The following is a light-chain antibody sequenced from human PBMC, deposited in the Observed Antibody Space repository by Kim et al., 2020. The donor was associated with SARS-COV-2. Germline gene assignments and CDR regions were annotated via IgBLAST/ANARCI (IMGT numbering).Light chain of an antibody. CDR2: LDT. Sequence: SYELTQPLSVSVALGQTSRITCEGKNIGTKNVHWYQQKPRQAPVLVICLDTNRPSGIPERFSGSNSGNTATLTISRAQAGDEADYYCQVWDISTVIFGGGTKVTVL. J-gene: IGLJ2*01. V-gene: IGLV3-9*01. CDR1: NIGTKN. CDR3: QVWDISTVI.